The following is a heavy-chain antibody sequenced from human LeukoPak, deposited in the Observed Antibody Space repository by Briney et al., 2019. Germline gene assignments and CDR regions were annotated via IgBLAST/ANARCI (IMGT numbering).Heavy chain of an antibody. CDR1: GFTFSSYE. J-gene: IGHJ4*02. Sequence: GGSLRLSCAASGFTFSSYEMNWVRQAPGKWLEWVSSISSSSSYIYYADSVKGRFTISRDNAKNSLYLQMNSLRAEDTAVYYCASRGWTFDYWGQGTLVTVSS. V-gene: IGHV3-21*01. CDR3: ASRGWTFDY. D-gene: IGHD3/OR15-3a*01. CDR2: ISSSSSYI.